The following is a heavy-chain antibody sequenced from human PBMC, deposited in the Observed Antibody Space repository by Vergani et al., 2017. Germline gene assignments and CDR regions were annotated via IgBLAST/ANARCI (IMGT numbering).Heavy chain of an antibody. CDR1: GGSISSYY. V-gene: IGHV4-59*01. Sequence: QVQLQESGPGLVKPSETLSLTCTVSGGSISSYYWIWIRQPPGKGLEWIGYIYYSGSTNYNPSLKSRVTISVDTSKNHFSLKLSSVTAADTAVYYCARMIAAAGTEYFDYWGQGTLVTVSS. CDR2: IYYSGST. D-gene: IGHD6-13*01. CDR3: ARMIAAAGTEYFDY. J-gene: IGHJ4*02.